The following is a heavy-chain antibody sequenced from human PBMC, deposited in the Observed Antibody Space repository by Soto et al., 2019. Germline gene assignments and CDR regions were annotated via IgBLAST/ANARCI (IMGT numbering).Heavy chain of an antibody. CDR1: GFTFSSYA. D-gene: IGHD2-8*01. J-gene: IGHJ4*02. V-gene: IGHV3-64*01. Sequence: VQLVESGGGLVQPGGSLRLSCAASGFTFSSYAMHWVRQAPGKGLEYVSAISNNGVSTFYANSVKGRFTISRDNSKNTLYLQMGSLRAEDMAVYYCARDRCTNGVCYAPSDYWGQGTLVTVSS. CDR2: ISNNGVST. CDR3: ARDRCTNGVCYAPSDY.